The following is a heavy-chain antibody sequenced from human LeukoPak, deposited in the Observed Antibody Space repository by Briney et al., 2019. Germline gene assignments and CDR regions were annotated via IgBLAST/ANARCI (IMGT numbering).Heavy chain of an antibody. CDR2: IYSGGST. J-gene: IGHJ6*02. Sequence: GGSLRLSCAASGFTLSSNYMSWVRQAPGTGLEWVSVIYSGGSTYYTDSVKGRFTISRDNSKNTLYLQMNSLRAEDTAVYYCAREPVGASADGCYYYGMDVWGQGTTVTVSS. D-gene: IGHD1-26*01. CDR1: GFTLSSNY. CDR3: AREPVGASADGCYYYGMDV. V-gene: IGHV3-53*01.